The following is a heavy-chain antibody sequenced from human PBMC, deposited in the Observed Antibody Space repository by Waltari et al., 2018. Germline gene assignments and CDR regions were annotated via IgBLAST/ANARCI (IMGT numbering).Heavy chain of an antibody. J-gene: IGHJ4*02. CDR2: ISYDGSNK. CDR1: GFTFISYA. Sequence: QVQLVESGGGVVQPGRSLRLSCSASGFTFISYAMHWVRQAPGKGLEWVAVISYDGSNKYYADSVKGRFTISRDNSKNTLYLQMNSLRAEDTAVYYCARMWKSGSYGYFDYWGQGTLVTVSS. D-gene: IGHD1-26*01. V-gene: IGHV3-30*01. CDR3: ARMWKSGSYGYFDY.